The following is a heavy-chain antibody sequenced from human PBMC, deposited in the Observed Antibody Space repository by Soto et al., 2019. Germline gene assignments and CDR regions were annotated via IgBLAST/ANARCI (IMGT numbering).Heavy chain of an antibody. CDR2: ITWNSVNI. CDR3: ARRRNKSWAMEV. Sequence: GGSLRLSCAASGFSFDDYPMHWVRQAPGKGLEWVSHITWNSVNIGYADSVKGRFTISRDNAKNSLYLQMKSLRPEDTAFYYCARRRNKSWAMEVWGQGTSLTVSS. V-gene: IGHV3-9*01. CDR1: GFSFDDYP. J-gene: IGHJ6*02. D-gene: IGHD6-13*01.